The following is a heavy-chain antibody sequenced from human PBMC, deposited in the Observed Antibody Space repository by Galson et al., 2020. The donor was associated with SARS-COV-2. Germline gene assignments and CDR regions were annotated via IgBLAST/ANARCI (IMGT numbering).Heavy chain of an antibody. Sequence: GESLKISCRGSGYRFRSYWIRWVRQLHGQGPQVPGDISRDAPDDTGIIYSPSSRRQVPIPADKSISPAYLQWSSLKASDTAIYYGARHGVLGCSSSGCYTSFYYYGRDVWGQGTTVTVSS. D-gene: IGHD2-2*02. CDR1: GYRFRSYW. CDR2: ISRDAPDDTGI. CDR3: ARHGVLGCSSSGCYTSFYYYGRDV. V-gene: IGHV5-51*01. J-gene: IGHJ6*02.